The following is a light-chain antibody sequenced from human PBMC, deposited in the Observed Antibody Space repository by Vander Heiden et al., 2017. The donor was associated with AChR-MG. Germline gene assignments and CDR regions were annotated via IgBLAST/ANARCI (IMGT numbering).Light chain of an antibody. CDR1: QRVFYSSNNNNY. CDR3: QQHYSTPHT. V-gene: IGKV4-1*01. Sequence: DLVMTQSPDSLAVSLGESDTINCKSSQRVFYSSNNNNYLAWYQQKPGQPPKLLIYWASSRESGVPDRFSGSGSGTDFTLTISSLQAEDVAVYYCQQHYSTPHTFGQGTRVEIK. CDR2: WAS. J-gene: IGKJ2*01.